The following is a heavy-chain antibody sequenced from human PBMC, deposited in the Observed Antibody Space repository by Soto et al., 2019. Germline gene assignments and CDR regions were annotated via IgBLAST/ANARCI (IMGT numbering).Heavy chain of an antibody. D-gene: IGHD3-16*02. V-gene: IGHV4-4*02. J-gene: IGHJ3*02. CDR1: GGSISSSNW. CDR3: AGGEGVWGSYRPHDAFDI. Sequence: SETLSLTCTVSGGSISSSNWWSWVRQPPGKGLEWIGEIYHSGSTNYNPSLKSRVTISVDKSKNQFSLKLSSVTAADTAVYYCAGGEGVWGSYRPHDAFDIWGQGTMVTVSS. CDR2: IYHSGST.